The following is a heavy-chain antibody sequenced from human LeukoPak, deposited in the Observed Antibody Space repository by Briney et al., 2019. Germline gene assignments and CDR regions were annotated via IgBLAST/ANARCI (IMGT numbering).Heavy chain of an antibody. CDR1: GFTFSSYG. CDR2: IRYDGSNK. CDR3: AKDRPDCSSTSCYRTSDY. J-gene: IGHJ4*02. D-gene: IGHD2-2*02. Sequence: GGSLRLSCAASGFTFSSYGMHWVRQAPGKGLEWVAFIRYDGSNKYYADSVKGRFTISRDNSKNTLYLQMNSLRAEDTAVYYCAKDRPDCSSTSCYRTSDYWGQGTLVTVSS. V-gene: IGHV3-30*02.